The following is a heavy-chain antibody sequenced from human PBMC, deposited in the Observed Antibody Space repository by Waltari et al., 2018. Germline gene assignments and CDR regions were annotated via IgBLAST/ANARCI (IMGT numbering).Heavy chain of an antibody. CDR1: GGSISSGDYY. V-gene: IGHV4-30-4*08. CDR3: ARAGVAPGRYFDY. Sequence: QVQLQESGPGLVKPSQTLSLTCTVSGGSISSGDYYWSWIRQPPGKGLEWIGEINHSGSTNYNPSLKSRVTISVDTSKNQFSLKLSSVTAADTAVYYCARAGVAPGRYFDYWGQGTLVTVSS. J-gene: IGHJ4*02. CDR2: INHSGST. D-gene: IGHD5-12*01.